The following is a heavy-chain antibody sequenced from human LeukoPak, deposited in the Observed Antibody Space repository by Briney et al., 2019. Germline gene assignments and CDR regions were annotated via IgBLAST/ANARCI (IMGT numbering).Heavy chain of an antibody. CDR1: GGSISSGGYS. CDR2: IYHSGST. Sequence: SETLSLTCAVSGGSISSGGYSWSWIRQPPGTGLEWIGYIYHSGSTYYNPSLRSRVTISVDRSKNQFSLKLSSVTAADTALYYCARGDGSGSGRWFDPWGQGTLITVSS. J-gene: IGHJ5*02. V-gene: IGHV4-30-2*01. CDR3: ARGDGSGSGRWFDP. D-gene: IGHD3-10*01.